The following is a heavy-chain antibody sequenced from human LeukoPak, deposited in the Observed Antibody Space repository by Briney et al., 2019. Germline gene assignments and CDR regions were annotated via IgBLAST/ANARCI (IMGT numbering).Heavy chain of an antibody. Sequence: GESLKISCKGSGYTFTVYYIGWVRQMPGKGLEWMGIIHPGDSDTKYSPSSQGQVIISVDKSITTAYLQWSSLKASDTAIYYCARRNAYGWSFDYWGQGTLVTASA. D-gene: IGHD2-15*01. J-gene: IGHJ4*02. V-gene: IGHV5-51*01. CDR3: ARRNAYGWSFDY. CDR1: GYTFTVYY. CDR2: IHPGDSDT.